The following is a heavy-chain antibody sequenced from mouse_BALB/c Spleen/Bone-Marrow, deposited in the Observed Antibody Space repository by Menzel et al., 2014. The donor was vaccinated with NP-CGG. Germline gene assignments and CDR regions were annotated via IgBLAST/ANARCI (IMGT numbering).Heavy chain of an antibody. D-gene: IGHD2-4*01. CDR2: IYPGDDDT. V-gene: IGHV1-77*01. CDR3: TRRYYDYDVRYFDY. Sequence: QVQLQQSGAELVKPGASVKLSCKASGYTFTEYIIHWVKQRPGQGLEWTGQIYPGDDDTNYNGKFKGKATLTADKSSSTAYMQLSSLTSEDSAVYFCTRRYYDYDVRYFDYWGQGTTLTVSS. CDR1: GYTFTEYI. J-gene: IGHJ2*01.